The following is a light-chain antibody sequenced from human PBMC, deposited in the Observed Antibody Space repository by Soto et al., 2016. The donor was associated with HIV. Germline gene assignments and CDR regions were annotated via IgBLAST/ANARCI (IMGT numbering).Light chain of an antibody. J-gene: IGKJ4*01. CDR2: ATS. CDR1: QVINRW. CDR3: QQYKTYPLT. V-gene: IGKV1D-16*01. Sequence: DIRMTQSPSSVSASVGDRVTITCRASQVINRWLAWYQQKPGKAPKRLIYATSNLQSGVPSRFSGSGSGTDFTLTISSLQPEDFATYFCQQYKTYPLTFGGGTKVQIK.